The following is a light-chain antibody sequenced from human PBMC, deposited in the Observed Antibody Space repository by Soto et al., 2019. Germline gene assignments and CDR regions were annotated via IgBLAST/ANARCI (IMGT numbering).Light chain of an antibody. CDR3: QQYDNLPLT. Sequence: DIQMTQSPSTLSASVGDRVTITCRASQSISSWLAWYQQKPGKAPKLLIYDASNLETGVPSRFSGSGSGTDFTFTISSLQPEDIATYYCQQYDNLPLTFGGGPKVEIK. CDR1: QSISSW. J-gene: IGKJ4*01. CDR2: DAS. V-gene: IGKV1-33*01.